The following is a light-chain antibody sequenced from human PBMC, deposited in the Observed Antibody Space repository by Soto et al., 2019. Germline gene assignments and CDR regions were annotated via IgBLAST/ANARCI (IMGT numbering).Light chain of an antibody. CDR3: QQYYSTPTWT. CDR1: QSVLYSSNNKNY. Sequence: DLVLTPSPDSLAVSLGERATINCKSSQSVLYSSNNKNYLAWYQQKPGQPPKLLIYWASTRESGVPDRFSGSGSGTDFTLTISSLQAEDVAVYYCQQYYSTPTWTFGQGTKVDI. V-gene: IGKV4-1*01. J-gene: IGKJ1*01. CDR2: WAS.